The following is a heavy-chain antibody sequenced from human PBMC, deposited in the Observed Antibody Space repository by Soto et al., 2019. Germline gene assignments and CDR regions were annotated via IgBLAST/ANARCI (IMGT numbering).Heavy chain of an antibody. V-gene: IGHV5-51*01. D-gene: IGHD3-9*01. Sequence: PGESLKISCKGSGYSFTSYWIAWVRQMPGKGLEWMAIINPGDSETKYSPSFQGQVTISADKSINTAFLQRGSLKASDTAMYYCARHATYYDILSGYYFDYWGQGTQVTVSS. CDR2: INPGDSET. CDR3: ARHATYYDILSGYYFDY. CDR1: GYSFTSYW. J-gene: IGHJ4*02.